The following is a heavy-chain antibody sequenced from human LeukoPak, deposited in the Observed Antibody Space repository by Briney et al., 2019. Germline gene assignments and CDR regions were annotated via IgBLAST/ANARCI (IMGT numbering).Heavy chain of an antibody. CDR2: IYYSGSP. V-gene: IGHV4-39*01. J-gene: IGHJ4*02. D-gene: IGHD6-13*01. Sequence: PSETLSLTCTVSGSSISSTTYFWGWIRQPPGKGLEWIGSIYYSGSPYYNPSLKSRVTISVDTSKNQLSLRLSSVTAADTAVYYCARHWSWYVDYWGQGTLVTVSS. CDR1: GSSISSTTYF. CDR3: ARHWSWYVDY.